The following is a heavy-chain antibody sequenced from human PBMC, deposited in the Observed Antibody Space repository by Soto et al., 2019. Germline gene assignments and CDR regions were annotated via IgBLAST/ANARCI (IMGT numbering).Heavy chain of an antibody. Sequence: ASVKVSCKASGYTFTSYAMHWVRQAPGQRLEWMGWINAGNGNTKYSQKFQGRVTITRDTSASTAYMELSSLRSEDTAVYYCASMDDSSGYYLDGGGYWGQGTLVTVSS. J-gene: IGHJ4*02. CDR1: GYTFTSYA. D-gene: IGHD3-22*01. CDR2: INAGNGNT. V-gene: IGHV1-3*01. CDR3: ASMDDSSGYYLDGGGY.